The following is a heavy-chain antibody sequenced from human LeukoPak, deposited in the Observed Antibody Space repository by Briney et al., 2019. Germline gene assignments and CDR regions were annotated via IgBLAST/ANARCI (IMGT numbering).Heavy chain of an antibody. CDR3: ARNMVRGYEDAFDI. J-gene: IGHJ3*02. CDR1: GVNFSSYW. V-gene: IGHV3-7*01. Sequence: GGSLRLSCAVSGVNFSSYWMSWVRQAPGKGLEWVANIKQDGSEEYYVDSVKGRFTTSRDNAKNSQYLQMNSLRAEDTAVYYCARNMVRGYEDAFDIWGQGTMVTVSS. D-gene: IGHD3-10*01. CDR2: IKQDGSEE.